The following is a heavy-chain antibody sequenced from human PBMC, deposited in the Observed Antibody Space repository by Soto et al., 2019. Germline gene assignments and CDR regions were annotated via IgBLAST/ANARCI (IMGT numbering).Heavy chain of an antibody. CDR2: IWYDGSNK. CDR3: ARDASSGWGVVRFYFDY. D-gene: IGHD6-19*01. V-gene: IGHV3-33*01. Sequence: GGSLRLSCAASGFTFSSYGMHWVRQAPGKGLEWVAVIWYDGSNKYYADSVKGRFTISRDNSKNTLYLQMNSLRAEDTAVYYCARDASSGWGVVRFYFDYWGQGTLVTVSS. J-gene: IGHJ4*02. CDR1: GFTFSSYG.